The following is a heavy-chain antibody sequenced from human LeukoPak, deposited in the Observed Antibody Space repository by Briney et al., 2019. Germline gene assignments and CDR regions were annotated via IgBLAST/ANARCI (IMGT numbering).Heavy chain of an antibody. Sequence: GGSLRLSCAASGFTFSSYSINWVRQAPGKGLEWVSSISSSSSYIYYADSVKGRFTISRDNAKNSLYLQMNSLRAEDTAVYYCARGGTVTSTLYYYGMDVWGQGTTVTVSS. J-gene: IGHJ6*02. V-gene: IGHV3-21*01. D-gene: IGHD4-17*01. CDR1: GFTFSSYS. CDR3: ARGGTVTSTLYYYGMDV. CDR2: ISSSSSYI.